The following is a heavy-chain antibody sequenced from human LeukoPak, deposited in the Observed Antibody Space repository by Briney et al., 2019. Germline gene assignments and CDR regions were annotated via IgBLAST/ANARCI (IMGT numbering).Heavy chain of an antibody. J-gene: IGHJ5*02. CDR1: GGSFSGYY. V-gene: IGHV4-34*01. Sequence: SETLSLTCAVYGGSFSGYYWSWIRQPPGKGLEWIGEINHSGSTNYNPSLKSRVTISVDTSKNQFSLKLSSVTAADTAVYYCARHRPYYYDSSGYYAGHNWFDPWGQGTLVTVSS. CDR2: INHSGST. D-gene: IGHD3-22*01. CDR3: ARHRPYYYDSSGYYAGHNWFDP.